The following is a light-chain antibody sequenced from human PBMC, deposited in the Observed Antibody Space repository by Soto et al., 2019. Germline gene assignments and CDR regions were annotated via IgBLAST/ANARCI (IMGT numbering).Light chain of an antibody. J-gene: IGKJ5*01. V-gene: IGKV3-15*01. CDR2: GAS. Sequence: EIVMTQSPATLSVSPGERATLSCRASQSVSSNLAWYQQKPGRAPRLLIYGASTRATGIPARFSGSGSGTEFTLTISSLQSEDFAVYYCQQYNNWLITFGQGTRLDIK. CDR1: QSVSSN. CDR3: QQYNNWLIT.